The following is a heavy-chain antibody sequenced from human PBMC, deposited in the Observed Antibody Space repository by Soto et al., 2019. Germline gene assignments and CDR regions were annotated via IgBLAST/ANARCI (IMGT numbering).Heavy chain of an antibody. CDR1: GGSISSSNW. CDR2: IYHSGST. CDR3: ARFGDQPEVDY. Sequence: QVQLQESGPGLVKPSGTLSLTCAVSGGSISSSNWWSWVRQPPGKGLEWIGEIYHSGSTNYNPSLKNRVTISVDKATNQFSLKLSSVTAADTAVYYWARFGDQPEVDYWGQGTLVTVSA. V-gene: IGHV4-4*02. J-gene: IGHJ4*02. D-gene: IGHD3-10*01.